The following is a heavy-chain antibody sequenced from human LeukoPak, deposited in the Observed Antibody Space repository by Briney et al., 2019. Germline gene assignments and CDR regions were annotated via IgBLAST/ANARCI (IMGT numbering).Heavy chain of an antibody. CDR1: GGSISSSSYY. CDR2: IYYSGST. Sequence: SETLSLTCTVSGGSISSSSYYWGWIRQPPGKGLEWIGSIYYSGSTYYNPSLKSRVTISVDTSKNQFSLKLSSVTAADTAVYYCARGRTGVFPYWGQGTLATVSS. V-gene: IGHV4-39*07. CDR3: ARGRTGVFPY. J-gene: IGHJ4*02. D-gene: IGHD3-10*01.